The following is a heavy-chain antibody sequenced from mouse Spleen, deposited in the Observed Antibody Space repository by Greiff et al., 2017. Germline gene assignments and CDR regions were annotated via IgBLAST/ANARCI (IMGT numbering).Heavy chain of an antibody. CDR1: GFTFSDYG. J-gene: IGHJ3*01. CDR2: ISSGSSTI. D-gene: IGHD2-3*01. Sequence: EVKVVESGGGLVKPGGSLKLSCAASGFTFSDYGMHWVRQAPEKGLEWVAYISSGSSTIYYADTVKGRFTISRDNAKNTLFLQMTSLRSEDTAMYYCARSYGYYGGFAYWGQGTLVTVSA. CDR3: ARSYGYYGGFAY. V-gene: IGHV5-17*01.